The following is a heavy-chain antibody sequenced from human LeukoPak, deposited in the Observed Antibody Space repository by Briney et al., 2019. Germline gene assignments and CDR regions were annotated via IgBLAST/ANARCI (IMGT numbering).Heavy chain of an antibody. Sequence: GGSLRLSCAASGLTFSSYWMSWVRQAPGKGLEWVANIKQDGSEKYYVDSVKGRFTISRDNAKNSLYLQMNSLRAEDTAVYYCARDMSIDYWGQGTLVTVSS. J-gene: IGHJ4*02. CDR3: ARDMSIDY. V-gene: IGHV3-7*01. D-gene: IGHD3-16*01. CDR1: GLTFSSYW. CDR2: IKQDGSEK.